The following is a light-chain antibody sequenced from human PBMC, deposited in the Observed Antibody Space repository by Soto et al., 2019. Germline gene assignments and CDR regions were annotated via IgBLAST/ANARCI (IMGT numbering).Light chain of an antibody. CDR2: GSS. J-gene: IGLJ1*01. V-gene: IGLV1-40*01. CDR3: QSYDSSLSGYV. Sequence: QSVLTQPPSVSGAPGQGVTISCTGSRSNIGAGYDVHWYQHLPGTAPKLLIYGSSNRPLGVPDRFSGSKSGTSASLAITGLQAEDEADYYCQSYDSSLSGYVFASGTKLTVL. CDR1: RSNIGAGYD.